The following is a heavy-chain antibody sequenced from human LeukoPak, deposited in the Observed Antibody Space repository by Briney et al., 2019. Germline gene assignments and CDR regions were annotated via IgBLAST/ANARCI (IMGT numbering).Heavy chain of an antibody. V-gene: IGHV4-34*01. CDR2: INHSGST. J-gene: IGHJ3*02. Sequence: PSETLSLTCAVYGGSFSGYYWSWIRQPPGKGLEWIGEINHSGSTNYNPSLKSRVTISVDTSKNQFSLKLTSVTAADTAVYFCASVGLAHVFDIWGQGTMVTVSS. CDR1: GGSFSGYY. CDR3: ASVGLAHVFDI.